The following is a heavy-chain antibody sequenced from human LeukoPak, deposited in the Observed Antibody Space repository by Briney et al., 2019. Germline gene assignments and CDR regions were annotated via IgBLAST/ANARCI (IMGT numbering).Heavy chain of an antibody. D-gene: IGHD6-13*01. CDR1: GFTFSSCW. V-gene: IGHV3-74*01. Sequence: GGSLRLSCAASGFTFSSCWIHWVRQAPGKGLVWVSRINGDGSSTNYADSVKGRFTISRDNAKNTPYLQMNSLRAEDTAVYYCARLRDSSSPRYYYYGLDVWGQGTTVTVSS. CDR3: ARLRDSSSPRYYYYGLDV. J-gene: IGHJ6*02. CDR2: INGDGSST.